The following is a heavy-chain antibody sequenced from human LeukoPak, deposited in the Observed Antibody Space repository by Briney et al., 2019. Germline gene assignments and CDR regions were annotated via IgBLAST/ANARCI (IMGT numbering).Heavy chain of an antibody. CDR3: AKAPVTSCRGAYCYPFDS. CDR2: ISGSGIST. J-gene: IGHJ4*02. D-gene: IGHD2-21*01. CDR1: GFTFSSYA. V-gene: IGHV3-23*01. Sequence: GGSLRLSCAASGFTFSSYAMNWVRQAPGKGLEWVSHISGSGISTYYADSVKGRFTFSRDNSKNTLYLQMNSLRAEDTAVYYCAKAPVTSCRGAYCYPFDSWGQGTLVTVSS.